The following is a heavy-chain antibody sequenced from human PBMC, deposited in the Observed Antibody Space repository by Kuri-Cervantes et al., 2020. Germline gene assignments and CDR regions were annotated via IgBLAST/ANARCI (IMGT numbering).Heavy chain of an antibody. V-gene: IGHV1-69*13. Sequence: SVKVSCKASVGTFSSYAISWVRQAPGQGLEWMGGIIPIFGTANYAQKFQGRVTITADESTSTAYMELSSLRSEDTAVYYCATSRGGVLGYCSGGSCYSFGSGQYGMDVWGQGTTVIVSS. CDR3: ATSRGGVLGYCSGGSCYSFGSGQYGMDV. D-gene: IGHD2-15*01. J-gene: IGHJ6*02. CDR2: IIPIFGTA. CDR1: VGTFSSYA.